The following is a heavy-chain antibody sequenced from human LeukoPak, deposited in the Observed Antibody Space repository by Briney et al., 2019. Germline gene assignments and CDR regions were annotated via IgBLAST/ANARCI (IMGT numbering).Heavy chain of an antibody. CDR1: GFTFSSYS. V-gene: IGHV3-21*01. D-gene: IGHD2-15*01. J-gene: IGHJ5*02. CDR2: ISSSSSYI. Sequence: PGGSLRLSCAASGFTFSSYSMNWVRQAPGKGLEWVSSISSSSSYIYYADSVKGRFTISRDNAKNSLYLQMNSLRAEDTAVYYCARAVAAEHNWFDPWGQGTLVTVSS. CDR3: ARAVAAEHNWFDP.